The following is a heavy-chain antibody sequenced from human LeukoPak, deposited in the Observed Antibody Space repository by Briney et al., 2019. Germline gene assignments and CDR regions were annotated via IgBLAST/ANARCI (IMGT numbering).Heavy chain of an antibody. D-gene: IGHD6-19*01. V-gene: IGHV4-61*02. CDR3: ARDGAPYSSGWYY. J-gene: IGHJ4*02. Sequence: SSETLSLTCTVSGGSVSSGSYYWSWIRQPAGKGLEWIGRIYTSGSTNYSPSLKSRVTISVGTSKNQISLKLSSVTAADTAVYYCARDGAPYSSGWYYWGQGTLVTVSS. CDR1: GGSVSSGSYY. CDR2: IYTSGST.